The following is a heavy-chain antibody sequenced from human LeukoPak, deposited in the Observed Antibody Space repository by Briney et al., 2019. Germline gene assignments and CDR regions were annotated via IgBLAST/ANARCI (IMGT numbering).Heavy chain of an antibody. J-gene: IGHJ3*02. CDR1: GGTFSSHA. D-gene: IGHD2-21*02. V-gene: IGHV1-69*13. CDR2: IIPIFGTA. CDR3: ARIEPPAYCGGDCYARGLWDI. Sequence: ASVTVSFTASGGTFSSHAISWVRQAPGQGLEWMGGIIPIFGTANYAQKFQGRVTITADESTSTAYMELSSLRSEDTAVYYCARIEPPAYCGGDCYARGLWDIWGQGTMVTVSS.